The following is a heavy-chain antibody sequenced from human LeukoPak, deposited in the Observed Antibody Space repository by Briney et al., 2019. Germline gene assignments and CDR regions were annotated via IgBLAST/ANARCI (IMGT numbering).Heavy chain of an antibody. Sequence: SVKVSCKASGGTFSSYAISWVRQAPGQGLEWMGRIIPILGIANYAQKFQGRVTITADKSTSTAYVELSSLRSEDTAVYYCARGERTSYDSSGYYRSWGQGTLVTVSS. D-gene: IGHD3-22*01. J-gene: IGHJ5*02. V-gene: IGHV1-69*04. CDR2: IIPILGIA. CDR3: ARGERTSYDSSGYYRS. CDR1: GGTFSSYA.